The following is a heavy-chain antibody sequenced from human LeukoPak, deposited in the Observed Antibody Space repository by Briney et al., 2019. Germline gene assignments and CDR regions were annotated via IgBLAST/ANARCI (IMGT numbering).Heavy chain of an antibody. V-gene: IGHV3-7*01. CDR1: GFTFSSYW. Sequence: TGGSLRLSCAVSGFTFSSYWMSWVRQAPGKGLEWVANIKQDGSEQYYVDSVKGRFTISRDNAKNSLYLQMNSLRAEDTAVYYCARDNGYCSGGSCYHYYMDVWGKGTTVTISS. J-gene: IGHJ6*03. D-gene: IGHD2-15*01. CDR2: IKQDGSEQ. CDR3: ARDNGYCSGGSCYHYYMDV.